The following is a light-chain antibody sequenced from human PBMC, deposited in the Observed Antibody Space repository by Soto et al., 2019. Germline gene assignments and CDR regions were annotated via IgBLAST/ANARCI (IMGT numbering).Light chain of an antibody. Sequence: EIVLTQSPGTLSLSRGERATLSCRASQSVSSRYFAWYQQKAGLAPRLLIHGTSSRATGIPDRFSGSGSGTDFTLTISRLEPEDFAVYYCQQFDGSLYTFGQGTKVEI. J-gene: IGKJ2*01. CDR3: QQFDGSLYT. V-gene: IGKV3-20*01. CDR1: QSVSSRY. CDR2: GTS.